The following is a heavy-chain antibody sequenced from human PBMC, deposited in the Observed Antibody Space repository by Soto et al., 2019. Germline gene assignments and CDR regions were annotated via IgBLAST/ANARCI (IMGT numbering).Heavy chain of an antibody. CDR2: IIPIFGTA. Sequence: WASVKVSCKASGGTFSSYAISWVRQAPGQGLEWMGGIIPIFGTANYAQKFQGRVTITADESTSTAYMELSSLRSEDTAVYYCARKYSSSWPRAGWFDPWGQGTLVTVSS. V-gene: IGHV1-69*13. D-gene: IGHD6-13*01. J-gene: IGHJ5*02. CDR3: ARKYSSSWPRAGWFDP. CDR1: GGTFSSYA.